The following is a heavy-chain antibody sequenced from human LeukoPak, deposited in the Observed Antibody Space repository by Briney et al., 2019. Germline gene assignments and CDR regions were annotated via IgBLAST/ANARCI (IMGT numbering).Heavy chain of an antibody. V-gene: IGHV3-33*01. Sequence: GGSLRLSCAASGFTLSSYGMHWVRQAPGKGLEWVAVIWYDGSNKYYADSVKGRFTISRDNSKNTLYLQMNSLRAEDTAVYYCARDSTPFPHFSGYSQNFDYWGQGTLVTVSS. D-gene: IGHD5-18*01. CDR2: IWYDGSNK. J-gene: IGHJ4*02. CDR1: GFTLSSYG. CDR3: ARDSTPFPHFSGYSQNFDY.